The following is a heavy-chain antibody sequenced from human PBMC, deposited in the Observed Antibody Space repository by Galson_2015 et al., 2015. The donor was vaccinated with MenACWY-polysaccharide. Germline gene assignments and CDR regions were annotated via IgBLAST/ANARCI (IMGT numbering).Heavy chain of an antibody. CDR3: ASTSPNSF. J-gene: IGHJ4*02. D-gene: IGHD2-21*01. Sequence: SLRLSCAASGFTFSSNSMNWVRRAPGKGLEWVSYISSSSGTIYYADSVKGRFTISRDDAKNSLYLQMNSLRAEDTAVYYCASTSPNSFWGQGTRVSVSS. CDR2: ISSSSGTI. V-gene: IGHV3-48*01. CDR1: GFTFSSNS.